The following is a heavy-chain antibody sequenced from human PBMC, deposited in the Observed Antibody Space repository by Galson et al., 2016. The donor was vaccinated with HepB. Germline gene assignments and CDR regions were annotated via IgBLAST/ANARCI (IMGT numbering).Heavy chain of an antibody. CDR3: AKHSAMAAVGVEVDY. CDR2: ITNSGRST. J-gene: IGHJ4*02. D-gene: IGHD3-10*01. CDR1: GFTFSDYY. V-gene: IGHV3-11*01. Sequence: SLRLSCAVSGFTFSDYYMSWIRQAPGKGLEWLSYITNSGRSTSYADSVKGRFTISRDNAMNSLYLQMNSLRLEDTALYYCAKHSAMAAVGVEVDYWGQGVLVTVSS.